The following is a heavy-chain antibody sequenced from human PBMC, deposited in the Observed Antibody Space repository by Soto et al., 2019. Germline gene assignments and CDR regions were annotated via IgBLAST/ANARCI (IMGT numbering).Heavy chain of an antibody. Sequence: QVHLVQSGAEVKKPGSSVKVSCKAPGGTFSNHAINWVRQAPAQGLEWMGRIIPIFSTTNYAQKFQGRVTMTADESTITAYLELSSLKQDDTAVYYCAREVAADGTFREDVFDIWGQGTLVTVSS. D-gene: IGHD6-13*01. V-gene: IGHV1-69*12. CDR3: AREVAADGTFREDVFDI. CDR2: IIPIFSTT. J-gene: IGHJ3*02. CDR1: GGTFSNHA.